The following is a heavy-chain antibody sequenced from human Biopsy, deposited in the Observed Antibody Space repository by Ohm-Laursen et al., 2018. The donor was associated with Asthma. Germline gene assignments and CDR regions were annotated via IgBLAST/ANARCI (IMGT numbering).Heavy chain of an antibody. D-gene: IGHD4-17*01. CDR3: ARTTYGDDGFDP. Sequence: SETLSLTCIVSGASITSSAYYWGWIRQPPGKGLEWIGSMYYGETTYYSPSLKSRVTISVDTSKNQFSLSLTSVTAADTAVYYCARTTYGDDGFDPWGQGTLVTVSS. V-gene: IGHV4-39*07. CDR1: GASITSSAYY. CDR2: MYYGETT. J-gene: IGHJ5*02.